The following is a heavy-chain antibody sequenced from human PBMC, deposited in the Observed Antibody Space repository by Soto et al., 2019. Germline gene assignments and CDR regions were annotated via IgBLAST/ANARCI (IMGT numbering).Heavy chain of an antibody. CDR2: ISPYNDDT. D-gene: IGHD3-22*01. CDR3: ARGGYYDSSGARNYHYYGMDV. V-gene: IGHV1-18*01. Sequence: ASVKVSCKASGYTFTSYDSNWVRPATGQGLEWLGWISPYNDDTKYAQRLQGRVTMTTDTSTRTAYMDIRGLRSDDTAIYYCARGGYYDSSGARNYHYYGMDVWGQGTTVTVSS. CDR1: GYTFTSYD. J-gene: IGHJ6*02.